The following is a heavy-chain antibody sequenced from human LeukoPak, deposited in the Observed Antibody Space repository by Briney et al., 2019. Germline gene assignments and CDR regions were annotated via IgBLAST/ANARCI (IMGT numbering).Heavy chain of an antibody. CDR2: XXSSSTI. D-gene: IGHD2-21*02. J-gene: IGHJ1*01. Sequence: PGGSPRLSCAASGFTFSSYSMNWVRQAPGKGLEWVSXXXSSSTIYYADPVKGRFTISRDNAKNSLYLQMNSLRAEDTAVYYCARDAAYCGGDCYSEYFQHWGQGTLVTVSS. CDR1: GFTFSSYS. V-gene: IGHV3-48*01. CDR3: ARDAAYCGGDCYSEYFQH.